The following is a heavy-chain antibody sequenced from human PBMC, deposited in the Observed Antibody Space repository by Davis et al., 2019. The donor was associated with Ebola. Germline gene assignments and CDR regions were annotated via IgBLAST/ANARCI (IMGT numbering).Heavy chain of an antibody. V-gene: IGHV3-30*03. CDR2: ISYDGSNK. CDR1: GFTFSSYV. D-gene: IGHD5-18*01. Sequence: GESLKISCAASGFTFSSYVMSWVRQAPGKGLEWVAVISYDGSNKYYADSVKGRFTISRDNSKNTLYLQMNSLRAEDTAVYYCASGYSYGYGGFDYWGQGTLVTVSS. CDR3: ASGYSYGYGGFDY. J-gene: IGHJ4*02.